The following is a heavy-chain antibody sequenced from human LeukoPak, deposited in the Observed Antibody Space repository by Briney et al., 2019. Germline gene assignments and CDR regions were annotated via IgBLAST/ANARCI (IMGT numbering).Heavy chain of an antibody. Sequence: ASVKVSCKASGYTFTNYGASWMRQAPGQGLEWMGWISAYNGNTNYAQKLQGRVTMTTDTPTSTAYMELRSLGSDDTAVYYCARAGAPWYGLDVWGQGTTVTVSS. CDR2: ISAYNGNT. CDR3: ARAGAPWYGLDV. J-gene: IGHJ6*02. V-gene: IGHV1-18*01. CDR1: GYTFTNYG.